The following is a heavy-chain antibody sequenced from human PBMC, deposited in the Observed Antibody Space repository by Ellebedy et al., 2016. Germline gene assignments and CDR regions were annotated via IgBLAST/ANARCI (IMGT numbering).Heavy chain of an antibody. J-gene: IGHJ3*01. V-gene: IGHV4-59*02. Sequence: SETLSLTCNVSGGSVSSDYWHWIRRPTGKGLEWIGYVFHTGTTNYNPSLKSRVTMSLDTSKSQFSLSLTSVTAADTAVYYCAKWNGGWYAFEVWGQGTMVTVSS. CDR1: GGSVSSDY. CDR2: VFHTGTT. CDR3: AKWNGGWYAFEV. D-gene: IGHD6-19*01.